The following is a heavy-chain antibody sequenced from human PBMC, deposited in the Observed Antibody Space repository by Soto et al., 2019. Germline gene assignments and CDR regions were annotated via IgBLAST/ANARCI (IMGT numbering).Heavy chain of an antibody. CDR2: IYYSGST. Sequence: SETLSLTCTVSGGSISSGGYYWSWIRQHPGKGLEWIGYIYYSGSTYYNPSLKSRVTISVDTSKNQFSLKLSSVTAADTAVYYCARDYDSSGYYPHWGQGTLVTVSS. D-gene: IGHD3-22*01. J-gene: IGHJ4*02. CDR1: GGSISSGGYY. V-gene: IGHV4-31*03. CDR3: ARDYDSSGYYPH.